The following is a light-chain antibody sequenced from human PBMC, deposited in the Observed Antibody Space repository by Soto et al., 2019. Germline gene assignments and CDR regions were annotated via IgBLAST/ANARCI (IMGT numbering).Light chain of an antibody. V-gene: IGKV1-5*03. Sequence: DIQMTQSPSTLSGSVGDRGTITCRASQTISSWLAWYQQKPGKAPKLLIYKASTLKSGVPSRFSGSGSGTDFTFTISRLQPEDIATYYCQQYENLPTFGQGTRLEIK. J-gene: IGKJ5*01. CDR1: QTISSW. CDR3: QQYENLPT. CDR2: KAS.